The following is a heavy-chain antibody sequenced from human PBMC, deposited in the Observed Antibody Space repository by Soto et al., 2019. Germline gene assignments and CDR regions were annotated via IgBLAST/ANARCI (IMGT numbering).Heavy chain of an antibody. Sequence: QITLQESGPTLVKPTQTLTLTCTFSGFSLSTSGVGVGWIRQPPGKALEWLALIYWDDDKRYSPSLKSRLTITKDTAKNQGVRTMTNKAPVDTDTYYCSHSGHIVVVTATWYFEYWGQGTLVTVSS. CDR1: GFSLSTSGVG. V-gene: IGHV2-5*02. J-gene: IGHJ4*02. D-gene: IGHD2-21*02. CDR3: SHSGHIVVVTATWYFEY. CDR2: IYWDDDK.